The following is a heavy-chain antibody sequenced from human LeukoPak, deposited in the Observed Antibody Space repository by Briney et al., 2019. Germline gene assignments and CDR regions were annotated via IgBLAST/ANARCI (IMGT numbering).Heavy chain of an antibody. CDR2: ISSSSSYI. CDR3: ARDPGYCSGGSCYYAFDI. D-gene: IGHD2-15*01. J-gene: IGHJ3*02. CDR1: GFTFSSYS. Sequence: GGSLGLSCAASGFTFSSYSMNWVRQAPGKGLEWVSSISSSSSYIYYADSVKGRFTISRDNAKNSLYLQMNSLRAEDTAVYYCARDPGYCSGGSCYYAFDIWGQGTMVTVSS. V-gene: IGHV3-21*01.